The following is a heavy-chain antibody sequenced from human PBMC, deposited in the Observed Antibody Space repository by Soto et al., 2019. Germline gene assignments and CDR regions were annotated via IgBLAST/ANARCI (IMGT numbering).Heavy chain of an antibody. J-gene: IGHJ4*02. CDR2: ITWDSNTI. CDR3: AKRDGNNWDFDH. Sequence: PGGSLRLSCAASGFTFGDYGMHWVRRAPGKGLEWVSGITWDSNTIAYADSVKGRFTISRDNAKNSVYLRMNSLRSEDTALYYCAKRDGNNWDFDHWGQGTQVTVSS. V-gene: IGHV3-9*01. CDR1: GFTFGDYG. D-gene: IGHD1-20*01.